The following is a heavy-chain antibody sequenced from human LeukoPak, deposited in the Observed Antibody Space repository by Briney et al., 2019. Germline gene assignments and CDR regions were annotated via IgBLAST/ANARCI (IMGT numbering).Heavy chain of an antibody. J-gene: IGHJ6*02. CDR1: GFTVSSNY. CDR3: ARVGLTAPGTYYYGMDV. D-gene: IGHD2-21*02. CDR2: IYSGGST. Sequence: GGSLRLSCAASGFTVSSNYMSWVRQAPGKGLEWVSVIYSGGSTYYADSVEGRFTISRDNSKNTLYLQMNSLRAEDTAVYYCARVGLTAPGTYYYGMDVWGQGTTVTVSS. V-gene: IGHV3-66*01.